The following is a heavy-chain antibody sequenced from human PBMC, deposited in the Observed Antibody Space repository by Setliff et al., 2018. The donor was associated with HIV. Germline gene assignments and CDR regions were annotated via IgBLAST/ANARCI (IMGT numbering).Heavy chain of an antibody. CDR2: INYRGNT. Sequence: PPETLSLTCTVSGGSISTSRYYWGWIRQPPGKGLEWIGSINYRGNTYYNPSLKSRAAISVDTSKNQISLKLSSATAADTAVYYCASLDGSESPYIYYYYMDVWGEGTAVTVSS. CDR1: GGSISTSRYY. D-gene: IGHD3-10*01. V-gene: IGHV4-39*01. CDR3: ASLDGSESPYIYYYYMDV. J-gene: IGHJ6*03.